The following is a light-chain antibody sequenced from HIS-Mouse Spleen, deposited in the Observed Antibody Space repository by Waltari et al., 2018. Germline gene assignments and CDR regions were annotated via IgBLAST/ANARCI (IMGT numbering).Light chain of an antibody. CDR1: ALPNQY. J-gene: IGLJ2*01. Sequence: SYELTQPPSVSVSPGQTDRITCSGDALPNQYSYWYQQKSGQAPVLVIYEDSKRPSGIPERFSGSSSGTMATLTISGAQVEDEADYYCYSTDSSGNHRVFGGGTKLTVL. CDR2: EDS. V-gene: IGLV3-10*01. CDR3: YSTDSSGNHRV.